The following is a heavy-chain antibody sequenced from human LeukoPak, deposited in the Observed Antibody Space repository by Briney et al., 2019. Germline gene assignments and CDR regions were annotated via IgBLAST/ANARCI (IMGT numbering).Heavy chain of an antibody. V-gene: IGHV3-23*01. D-gene: IGHD2-21*02. CDR3: AKEVAYCGGDCSGTPFDY. Sequence: PGGSLRLSCAASGFTFSSYAMSWVRQAPGKGLEWVSAISGSGGSTYYAGSVKGRFTISRDNSKNTLYLQMNSLRAEDTAVYYCAKEVAYCGGDCSGTPFDYWGQGTLVTVSS. CDR1: GFTFSSYA. J-gene: IGHJ4*02. CDR2: ISGSGGST.